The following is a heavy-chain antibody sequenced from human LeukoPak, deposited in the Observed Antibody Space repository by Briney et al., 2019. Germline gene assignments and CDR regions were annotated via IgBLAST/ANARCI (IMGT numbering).Heavy chain of an antibody. J-gene: IGHJ4*02. CDR1: GFTFSSYW. D-gene: IGHD4/OR15-4a*01. CDR3: VRGYGGNTFDY. Sequence: PGGSLRLSCAASGFTFSSYWMHWVRQAPGKGLVWVSRINSDGSSTIYADAAKGRYTISRDNAKNTLYLQMNSLRAEDTAGYYCVRGYGGNTFDYWGQGTLVTVSS. CDR2: INSDGSST. V-gene: IGHV3-74*01.